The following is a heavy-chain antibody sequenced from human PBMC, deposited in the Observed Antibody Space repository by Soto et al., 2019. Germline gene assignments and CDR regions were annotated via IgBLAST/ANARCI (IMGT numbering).Heavy chain of an antibody. CDR2: VWFDGSIQ. Sequence: GESLKISCVGSGFTFSEYGIHWGRQGPDKGLEWVAVVWFDGSIQYYGDSVKGRFTISRDNSNNPVDLQMNNLRAEDTAVYYCARVDFGGNSYYFDYWGQGTPVTVSS. J-gene: IGHJ4*02. D-gene: IGHD1-7*01. CDR1: GFTFSEYG. V-gene: IGHV3-33*01. CDR3: ARVDFGGNSYYFDY.